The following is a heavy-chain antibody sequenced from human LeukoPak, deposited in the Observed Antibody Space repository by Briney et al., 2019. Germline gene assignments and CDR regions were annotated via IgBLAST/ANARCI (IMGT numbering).Heavy chain of an antibody. D-gene: IGHD5-18*01. CDR1: GFTFSDSY. CDR3: ARQYSYGSRAFDY. Sequence: GGSLRLSCAASGFTFSDSYMNWIRQAPGKGLEWVSYISSSGSTIYYADSVKGRFTISRDNAKNSLYLQMNSPRAEDTAVYYCARQYSYGSRAFDYWGQGTLVTVSS. V-gene: IGHV3-11*01. J-gene: IGHJ4*02. CDR2: ISSSGSTI.